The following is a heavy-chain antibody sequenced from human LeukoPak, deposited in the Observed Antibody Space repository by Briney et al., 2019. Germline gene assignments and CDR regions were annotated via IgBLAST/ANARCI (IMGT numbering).Heavy chain of an antibody. D-gene: IGHD6-13*01. CDR2: IYHSGST. V-gene: IGHV4-30-2*01. J-gene: IGHJ4*02. Sequence: SQTLSLTCAVSGGSISSGGYSWSWIRQPPGKGLEWIGYIYHSGSTNYNPSLKSRVTISVDTSKNQFSLKLSSVTAADTAVYYCATTLSSSWMPVDYWGQGTLVTVSS. CDR1: GGSISSGGYS. CDR3: ATTLSSSWMPVDY.